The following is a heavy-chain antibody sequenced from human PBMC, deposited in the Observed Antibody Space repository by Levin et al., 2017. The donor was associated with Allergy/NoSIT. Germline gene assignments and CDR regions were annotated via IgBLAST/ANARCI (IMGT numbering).Heavy chain of an antibody. CDR2: IDDRGST. Sequence: SETLSLTCTVSGVSVSSGSSYWSWIRQTPGKGLEWIAYIDDRGSTDYNPSLTGRATISLDTSKNKFSLGLVSITPADTAVYYCARVRGDDNYYFDLWGQGILVAVSS. V-gene: IGHV4-61*01. CDR1: GVSVSSGSSY. D-gene: IGHD2-21*02. J-gene: IGHJ4*02. CDR3: ARVRGDDNYYFDL.